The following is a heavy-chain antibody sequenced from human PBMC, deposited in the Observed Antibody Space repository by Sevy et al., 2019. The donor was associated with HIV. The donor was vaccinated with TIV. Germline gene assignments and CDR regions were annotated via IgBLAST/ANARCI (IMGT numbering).Heavy chain of an antibody. J-gene: IGHJ5*02. Sequence: GGSLRLSCAASEFTFNNAWMSWVRQAPGKGLEWVGHIKSKIDGGTTDYAATVQGRFTISRDDSENTLYLQMNSLKTEDTAVYFCTTSPLVQGVPWGQGTQVTVSS. V-gene: IGHV3-15*01. CDR3: TTSPLVQGVP. CDR1: EFTFNNAW. D-gene: IGHD3-10*01. CDR2: IKSKIDGGTT.